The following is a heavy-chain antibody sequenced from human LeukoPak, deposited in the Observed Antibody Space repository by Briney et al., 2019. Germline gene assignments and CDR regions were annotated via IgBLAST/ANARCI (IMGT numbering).Heavy chain of an antibody. D-gene: IGHD3-22*01. CDR1: GGSISSYY. CDR2: IYYSGST. J-gene: IGHJ3*02. Sequence: SETLSLTCTVSGGSISSYYWSWIRQPPGKGLEWIGYIYYSGSTNYNPSLKSRVTISVDTSKNQFSLKLSPVTAADTAVYYCARHGDYYDSSGYYYVLNAFDIWGQGTMVTVSS. V-gene: IGHV4-59*08. CDR3: ARHGDYYDSSGYYYVLNAFDI.